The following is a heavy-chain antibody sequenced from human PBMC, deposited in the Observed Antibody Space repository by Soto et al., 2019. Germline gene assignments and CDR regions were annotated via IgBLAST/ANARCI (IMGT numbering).Heavy chain of an antibody. CDR1: GFTFSSCA. J-gene: IGHJ6*02. Sequence: EVQLLESGGGLVQPGGSLRLSCAASGFTFSSCAMGWVRQAPGKGLEWVSDIIDSGASTYYADSVKGRFTISRDNSKSTLYLQMNSLRAEDTDLSYCAKGTSYFYYYGVDVWSQGTTVTVSS. CDR2: IIDSGAST. V-gene: IGHV3-23*01. CDR3: AKGTSYFYYYGVDV.